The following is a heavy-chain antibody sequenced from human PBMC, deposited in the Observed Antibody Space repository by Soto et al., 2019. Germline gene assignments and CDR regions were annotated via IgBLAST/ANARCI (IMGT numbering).Heavy chain of an antibody. D-gene: IGHD2-2*01. CDR3: AKGPRYCSSTSCYGDY. Sequence: GGSLRLSCAASGFTFSSYAMSWVRQAPGKGLEWVSAISGSGGSTYYADSVKGRFTISRDNSKNTLYLQMNSLRAEDTAVYYCAKGPRYCSSTSCYGDYWGQGTLVTVSS. V-gene: IGHV3-23*01. CDR2: ISGSGGST. CDR1: GFTFSSYA. J-gene: IGHJ4*02.